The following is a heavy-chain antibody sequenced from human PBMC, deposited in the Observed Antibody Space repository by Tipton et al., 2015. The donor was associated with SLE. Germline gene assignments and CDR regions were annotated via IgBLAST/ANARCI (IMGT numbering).Heavy chain of an antibody. CDR3: AHANWGTNFDY. CDR2: IYYSGST. J-gene: IGHJ4*02. Sequence: LRLSCTVSGGSISSSSYYWAWIRQPPGKGLERIGSIYYSGSTYYNPSLESQVTISVDTSKNQFSLKLSSVTAADTAAFYCAHANWGTNFDYWGQGTLVTVSS. CDR1: GGSISSSSYY. V-gene: IGHV4-39*07. D-gene: IGHD7-27*01.